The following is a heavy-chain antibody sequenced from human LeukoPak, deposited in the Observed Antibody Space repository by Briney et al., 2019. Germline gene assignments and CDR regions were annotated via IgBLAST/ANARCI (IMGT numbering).Heavy chain of an antibody. CDR3: ARVLRYFDWLSNNPLDY. D-gene: IGHD3-9*01. CDR2: INHSGST. CDR1: GGSFSGYY. V-gene: IGHV4-34*01. Sequence: SETLSLTCAVYGGSFSGYYWSWIRQPPGKGVEWIGEINHSGSTNYNPSLKSRVTISVDTSKNQFSLKLSSVTAADTAVYYCARVLRYFDWLSNNPLDYWGQGTLVTVSS. J-gene: IGHJ4*02.